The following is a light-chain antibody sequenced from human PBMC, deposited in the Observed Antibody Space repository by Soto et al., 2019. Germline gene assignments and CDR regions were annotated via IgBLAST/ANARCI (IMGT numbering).Light chain of an antibody. CDR1: QNVGSF. CDR2: ATS. V-gene: IGKV1-33*01. J-gene: IGKJ4*01. Sequence: DIQFTHPPPSLSASVGDRVSLTCRAGQNVGSFVNWYQQKPAKAPRLLIYATSNLESGVPSRISGSGSGTDFTFTISSVHPEDIATYFCQHYDSVQYPFGGGAKV. CDR3: QHYDSVQYP.